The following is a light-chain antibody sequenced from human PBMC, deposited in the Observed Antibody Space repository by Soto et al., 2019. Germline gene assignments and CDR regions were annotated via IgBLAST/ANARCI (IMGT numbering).Light chain of an antibody. V-gene: IGKV1-5*03. Sequence: DTQMTQSPSTLSVSVGDRVTITCRASQSINSWLAWYKQKPGKAPKLLIYKASNLESGVPSRFSGSASGTEFTLTISSLQPDDLATYYCQQYNGYSGTFGQGTKLEIK. CDR3: QQYNGYSGT. CDR2: KAS. J-gene: IGKJ2*02. CDR1: QSINSW.